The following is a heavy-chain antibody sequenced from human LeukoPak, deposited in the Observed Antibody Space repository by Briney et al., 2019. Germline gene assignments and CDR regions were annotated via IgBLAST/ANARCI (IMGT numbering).Heavy chain of an antibody. CDR1: GFTFSSYS. Sequence: PGGSLRLSCAASGFTFSSYSMNWVRQAPGKGLEWVSSISSSSSYIYYADSVKGRFTISRDNAKNSLYLQKNSLRAEDTAVYYRARVESGYYFPFDYWGQGTLVTVSS. CDR3: ARVESGYYFPFDY. D-gene: IGHD3-22*01. J-gene: IGHJ4*02. CDR2: ISSSSSYI. V-gene: IGHV3-21*01.